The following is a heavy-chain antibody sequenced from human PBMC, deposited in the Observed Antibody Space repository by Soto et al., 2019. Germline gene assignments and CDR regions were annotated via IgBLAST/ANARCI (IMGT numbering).Heavy chain of an antibody. CDR3: ATDGGR. CDR2: IKSKTAGGAI. J-gene: IGHJ4*02. Sequence: EVQLVESGGGLVKPGGSLRLSCAASGFTFTDAWMNWVRQAPGKGLEWVGRIKSKTAGGAIDYTTPVEGRVTISRDGSENTLYLQMNSLKTEDTAVYYCATDGGRWGQGTLVTVSS. V-gene: IGHV3-15*07. CDR1: GFTFTDAW.